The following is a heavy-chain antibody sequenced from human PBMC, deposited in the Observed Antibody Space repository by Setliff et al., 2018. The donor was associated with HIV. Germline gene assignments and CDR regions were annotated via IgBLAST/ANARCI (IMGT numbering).Heavy chain of an antibody. CDR1: GGTFSSYA. D-gene: IGHD6-19*01. CDR3: ARAVSGWYARKPSFDY. V-gene: IGHV1-69*10. Sequence: SVKVSCKASGGTFSSYAISWVRQAPGQGLEWMGGIIPILGIANYAQKFQGRVTITADKSTSTAYMELSSLRSEDTAVYYCARAVSGWYARKPSFDYWGQGTLVTVPS. J-gene: IGHJ4*02. CDR2: IIPILGIA.